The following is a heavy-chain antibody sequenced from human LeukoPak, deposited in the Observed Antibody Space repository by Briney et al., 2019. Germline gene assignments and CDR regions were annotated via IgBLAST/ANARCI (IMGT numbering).Heavy chain of an antibody. D-gene: IGHD3-16*02. V-gene: IGHV1-46*01. CDR3: ARIPVGGVIATDY. CDR2: INPSGGST. J-gene: IGHJ4*02. Sequence: GASVKVSCKASGYTFTSYYMHWVRQAPGQGLEWMGIINPSGGSTSYAQKFQGGVTMTRDMSTSTVYMELSSLRSEDTAVYYCARIPVGGVIATDYWGQGTLVTVSS. CDR1: GYTFTSYY.